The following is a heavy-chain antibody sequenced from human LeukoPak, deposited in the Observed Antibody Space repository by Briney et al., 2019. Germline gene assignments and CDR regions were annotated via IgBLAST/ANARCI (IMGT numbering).Heavy chain of an antibody. J-gene: IGHJ4*02. CDR1: GGSFDGYY. CDR2: ITYDGRT. V-gene: IGHV4-34*01. D-gene: IGHD3-3*01. Sequence: PSETLSLTCAVFGGSFDGYYWSWTRQSPGKGLEWIGEITYDGRTKYNPSLRSRVSISVDTSKIQFSLNLTSVTAADTAIYYCARGLASGYPPIPFDYWGQGTQVTVSS. CDR3: ARGLASGYPPIPFDY.